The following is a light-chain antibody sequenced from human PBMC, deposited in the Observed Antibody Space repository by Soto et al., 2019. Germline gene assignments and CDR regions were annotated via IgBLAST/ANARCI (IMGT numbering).Light chain of an antibody. J-gene: IGKJ2*01. CDR2: LGS. V-gene: IGKV2-28*01. CDR3: MQALQTPYT. CDR1: QSLLHSNGYNY. Sequence: DIVMTQSPLSLPVTPGEPASISCRSSQSLLHSNGYNYLDWYLQKPGQSQQLLIYLGSNRASGVPYRFSGSGSGTDFTLKISRVEAEDVGIYYCMQALQTPYTFGQGTKLEIK.